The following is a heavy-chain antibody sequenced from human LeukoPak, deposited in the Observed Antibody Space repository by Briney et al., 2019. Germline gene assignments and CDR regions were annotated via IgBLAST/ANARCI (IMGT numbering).Heavy chain of an antibody. D-gene: IGHD2-15*01. CDR2: IFYSGST. Sequence: SETLSLTCTVSGGSISGYYWSWIRQPPGKGLEWIGYIFYSGSTNYNPSLKSRVTISVDTSKNQFSLKLSSVTAADTAVYYCARGGQSIGARYCSGGSCYGLRGGWFDPWGQGTLVTVSS. CDR1: GGSISGYY. J-gene: IGHJ5*02. CDR3: ARGGQSIGARYCSGGSCYGLRGGWFDP. V-gene: IGHV4-59*12.